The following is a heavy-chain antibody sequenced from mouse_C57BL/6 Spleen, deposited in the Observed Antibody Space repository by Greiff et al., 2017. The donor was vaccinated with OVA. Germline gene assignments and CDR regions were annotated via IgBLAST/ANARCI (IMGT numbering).Heavy chain of an antibody. Sequence: EVQGVESGGGLVKPGGSLKLSCAASGFTFSSYAMSWVRQTPEKRLEWVATISDGGSYTYYPDNVKGRFTISRDNAKNNLYLQMSHLKSEDTAMYYCARDGPNWDLPWFAYWGQGTLVTVSA. CDR3: ARDGPNWDLPWFAY. V-gene: IGHV5-4*01. D-gene: IGHD4-1*01. J-gene: IGHJ3*01. CDR1: GFTFSSYA. CDR2: ISDGGSYT.